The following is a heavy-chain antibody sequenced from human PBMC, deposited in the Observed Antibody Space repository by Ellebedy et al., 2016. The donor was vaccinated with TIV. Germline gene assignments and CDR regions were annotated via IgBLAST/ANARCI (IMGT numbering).Heavy chain of an antibody. V-gene: IGHV3-74*01. Sequence: GESLKISCAASEFTFSRYWMHWVRQGPGEGLVWVSRINSDGSSRTNYADAVKGRFTISRDNAKNTLYLQMNSLRVEETAVYYCAKGDSTNCYDWGQGTLVTVSS. CDR3: AKGDSTNCYD. CDR2: INSDGSSRT. J-gene: IGHJ4*02. CDR1: EFTFSRYW. D-gene: IGHD2-2*01.